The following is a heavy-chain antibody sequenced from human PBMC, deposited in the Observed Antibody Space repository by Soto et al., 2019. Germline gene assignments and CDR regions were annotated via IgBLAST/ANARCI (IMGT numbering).Heavy chain of an antibody. Sequence: VKVSFPASRYSFTNFYSHWLRQAPGQGLEWMGIINPSGGSTTYPQKFQGRVTMTRDTSTSTVHMELVTLRSEDTAVYYYARSQVGRPLDVWGPGTTVTVSS. V-gene: IGHV1-46*01. D-gene: IGHD1-26*01. CDR3: ARSQVGRPLDV. CDR1: RYSFTNFY. J-gene: IGHJ6*02. CDR2: INPSGGST.